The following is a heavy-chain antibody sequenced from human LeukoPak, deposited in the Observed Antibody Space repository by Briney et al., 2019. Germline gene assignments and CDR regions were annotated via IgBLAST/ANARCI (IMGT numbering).Heavy chain of an antibody. CDR2: IYSGGTT. V-gene: IGHV3-53*01. J-gene: IGHJ6*02. CDR1: GFTVSSNY. CDR3: AVRASMVRGVITMDV. Sequence: PGGSLRLSCAASGFTVSSNYMSWVRQAPGKGLEWVSVIYSGGTTYYTESVKGRFTISRGNSKNTLYLQMYSLRAEDTAVYYCAVRASMVRGVITMDVWGQGTTVTVSS. D-gene: IGHD3-10*01.